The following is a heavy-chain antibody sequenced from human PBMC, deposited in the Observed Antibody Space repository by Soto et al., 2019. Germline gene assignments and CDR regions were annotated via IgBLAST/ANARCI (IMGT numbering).Heavy chain of an antibody. Sequence: HPVGSLRLSCTASGFTFGDYAMSWVRQAPGKGLEWVGFIRSKAYGGTTEYAASVKGRFTISRDDSKSIAYLQMNSLKTEDTAVYYCTRVPGWGQGTLVTVSS. CDR1: GFTFGDYA. V-gene: IGHV3-49*04. CDR3: TRVPG. CDR2: IRSKAYGGTT. J-gene: IGHJ4*02.